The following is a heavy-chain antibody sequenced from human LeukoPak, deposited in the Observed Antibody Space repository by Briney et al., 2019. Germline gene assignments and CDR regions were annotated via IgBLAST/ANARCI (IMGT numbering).Heavy chain of an antibody. CDR1: GYTFTSYY. J-gene: IGHJ5*02. D-gene: IGHD3-10*01. V-gene: IGHV1-46*01. CDR2: INPSGGST. Sequence: GASVKVSCKASGYTFTSYYMHWVRQAPGQGLEWMGIINPSGGSTSYAQKFQGRVTMTRDTSMSTVYMELSSLRSEDTAVCYCLYMVRGVHTWGQGTLVTVSS. CDR3: LYMVRGVHT.